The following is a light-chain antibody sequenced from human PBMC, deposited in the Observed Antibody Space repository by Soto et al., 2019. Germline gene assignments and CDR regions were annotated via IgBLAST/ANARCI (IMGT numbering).Light chain of an antibody. CDR1: QSISNW. Sequence: DIQMTQSPPTLSASVGDRVTITCRASQSISNWLAWYQQKPGKAPKLLIYKASSLESGVPSRFSGSGSGTEFTLTISSLQPDDFAPYYCQQYNSYSYTFGQGTKLEIK. J-gene: IGKJ2*01. V-gene: IGKV1-5*03. CDR3: QQYNSYSYT. CDR2: KAS.